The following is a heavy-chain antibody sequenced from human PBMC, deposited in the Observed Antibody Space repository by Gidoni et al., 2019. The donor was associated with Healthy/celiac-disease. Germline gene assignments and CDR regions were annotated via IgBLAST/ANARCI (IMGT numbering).Heavy chain of an antibody. V-gene: IGHV3-23*01. J-gene: IGHJ4*02. CDR2: ISGSCGST. D-gene: IGHD3-16*01. CDR1: GCTFSRYA. Sequence: EVQLLESGGGLVQPGGSSRLSCAAPGCTFSRYAMSWVRQDPGKGLEWVSAISGSCGSTYYADSVKVRFTISRDKSKNTLYLQMNSLRADDTAVYYWAKLGGIPWSTWGQGTLVTVSS. CDR3: AKLGGIPWST.